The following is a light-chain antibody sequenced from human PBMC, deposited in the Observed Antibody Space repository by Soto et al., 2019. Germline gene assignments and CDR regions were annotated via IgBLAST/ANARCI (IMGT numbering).Light chain of an antibody. Sequence: EIVMTQSPATLSVSPGESATLSCRSSQSVSSKLAWYQQKPGQAPRLLIYGASTRATGIPARFSGSGSGIEFTLTISSLQSEDFAVYYCQQYNNWPRTFGQGTKVEIK. CDR1: QSVSSK. CDR3: QQYNNWPRT. J-gene: IGKJ1*01. CDR2: GAS. V-gene: IGKV3-15*01.